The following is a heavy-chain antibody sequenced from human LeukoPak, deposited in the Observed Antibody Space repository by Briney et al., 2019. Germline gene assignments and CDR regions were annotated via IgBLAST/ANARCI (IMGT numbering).Heavy chain of an antibody. Sequence: GGSPRLSCAASGFTVSSNYMSWVRQAPGKGLEWVAISYSGNTTYCADSVRGRFTISRDKSKNRLHLQMNSLRAEDTAVYYCATYGSGRRGYYFDSGAREPWSPSPQ. V-gene: IGHV3-66*01. CDR2: SYSGNTT. CDR3: ATYGSGRRGYYFDS. D-gene: IGHD6-19*01. CDR1: GFTVSSNY. J-gene: IGHJ4*02.